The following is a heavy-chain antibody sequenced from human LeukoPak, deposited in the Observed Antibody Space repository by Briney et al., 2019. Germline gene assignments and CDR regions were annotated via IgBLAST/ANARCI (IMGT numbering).Heavy chain of an antibody. CDR1: GGSFSAYY. D-gene: IGHD5-18*01. CDR3: ARGGYSYDDY. Sequence: SETLSLTCVVYGGSFSAYYWSWIRQPPGKGLEWLGEINNSGSTNYNPSLKSRVTISVDTSKNQFSLKLSSVTAADTAVYYCARGGYSYDDYWGQGTLVTVSS. CDR2: INNSGST. V-gene: IGHV4-34*01. J-gene: IGHJ4*02.